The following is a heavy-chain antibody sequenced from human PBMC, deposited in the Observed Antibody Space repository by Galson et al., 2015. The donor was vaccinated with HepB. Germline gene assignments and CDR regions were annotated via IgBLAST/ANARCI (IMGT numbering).Heavy chain of an antibody. CDR2: IYPGDSNT. CDR1: GYSFTNYW. V-gene: IGHV5-51*01. J-gene: IGHJ6*02. Sequence: QSGAEVKKPGESLKISCKGSGYSFTNYWIGWVRQMPGKDLEWMGIIYPGDSNTRYSPSFQGQVTISADKSISTAYLQWSSLKASDTAIYYCARHWEDGADNYYYYYYGMDVWGQGTTVTVSS. D-gene: IGHD1-26*01. CDR3: ARHWEDGADNYYYYYYGMDV.